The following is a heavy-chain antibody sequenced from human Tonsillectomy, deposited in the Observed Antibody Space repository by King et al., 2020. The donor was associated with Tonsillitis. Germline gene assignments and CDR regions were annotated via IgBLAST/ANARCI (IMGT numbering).Heavy chain of an antibody. CDR2: IHYRGST. Sequence: QLQESGPGLVKPSETLSLTCTVSGGSITSYYWSWIRQPPGKGLEWIGYIHYRGSTNYNPSRKCRVTISVDTSKNQFSLKLNSLTAADTAVYYCARAIAAAGGTVDYWGQGTLVAVSS. CDR3: ARAIAAAGGTVDY. V-gene: IGHV4-59*13. J-gene: IGHJ4*02. CDR1: GGSITSYY. D-gene: IGHD6-13*01.